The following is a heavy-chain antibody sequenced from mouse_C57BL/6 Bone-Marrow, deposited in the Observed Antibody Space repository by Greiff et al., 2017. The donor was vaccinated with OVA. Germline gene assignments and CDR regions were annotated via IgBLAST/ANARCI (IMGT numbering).Heavy chain of an antibody. V-gene: IGHV2-2*01. D-gene: IGHD1-1*01. CDR2: IWSGGST. J-gene: IGHJ4*01. Sequence: QVQLQQSGPGLVQPSQSLSITCTVSGFSLTSYGVHWVRQSPGKGLEWLGVIWSGGSTDYNAAFISRLSISKDNSKSQVFFKMNSLQADDTAIYYCARNWNTTVVASYYYAMDDWGQGTSVTVSS. CDR3: ARNWNTTVVASYYYAMDD. CDR1: GFSLTSYG.